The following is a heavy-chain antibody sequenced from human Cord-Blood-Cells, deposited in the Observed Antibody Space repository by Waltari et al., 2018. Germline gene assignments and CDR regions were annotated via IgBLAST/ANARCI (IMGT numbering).Heavy chain of an antibody. CDR3: ARDRANYYDSSGYLGY. Sequence: QVQLVQSGAKVKKPGSSVKVSCKASGGTFSSYAISWVRQAPGQGLEWMGGIIPIFGKANYAQKFQGRVTITADKSTSTAYMELSSLRSEDTAVYYCARDRANYYDSSGYLGYWGQGTLVTVSS. D-gene: IGHD3-22*01. CDR1: GGTFSSYA. V-gene: IGHV1-69*06. CDR2: IIPIFGKA. J-gene: IGHJ4*02.